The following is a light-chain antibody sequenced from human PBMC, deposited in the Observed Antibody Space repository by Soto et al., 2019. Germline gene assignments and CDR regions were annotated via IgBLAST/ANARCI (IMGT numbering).Light chain of an antibody. V-gene: IGKV1-5*03. CDR2: KAS. J-gene: IGKJ3*01. Sequence: DIQMTQSPSTLSASVGDRVTITCRASQSISGWLAWYQQKPGKAPNLLIYKASSLERGVPSRFSGSGSGTEFILTISSLQLDDLATYYCQQYDSYSRFTFGPGTKVDIK. CDR3: QQYDSYSRFT. CDR1: QSISGW.